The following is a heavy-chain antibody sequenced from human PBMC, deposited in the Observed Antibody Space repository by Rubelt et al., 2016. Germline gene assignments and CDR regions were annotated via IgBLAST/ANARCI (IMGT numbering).Heavy chain of an antibody. CDR1: GFTFSSYG. V-gene: IGHV3-66*01. J-gene: IGHJ4*02. CDR2: IYSGGST. Sequence: GFTFSSYGMHWVRQAPGKGLEWVSVIYSGGSTYYADSVKGRFTISRDNSKNTLYLQMNSLKAEDTAVYYCATASPRDGYPYWGQGTLVTVSS. D-gene: IGHD5-24*01. CDR3: ATASPRDGYPY.